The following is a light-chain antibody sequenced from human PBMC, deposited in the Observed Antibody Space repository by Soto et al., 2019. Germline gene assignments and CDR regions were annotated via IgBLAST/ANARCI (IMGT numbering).Light chain of an antibody. CDR3: QESYTGGFT. J-gene: IGKJ3*01. Sequence: DIQMTQSPSSLSASVGDRVTITCRASQSISYYLNWYQQKPGKAPKFLIYAASSLQSGVPSRFSGSGSGTDFTFTIIGLQPEDFATYYCQESYTGGFTFGPGTKVDIK. CDR2: AAS. CDR1: QSISYY. V-gene: IGKV1-39*01.